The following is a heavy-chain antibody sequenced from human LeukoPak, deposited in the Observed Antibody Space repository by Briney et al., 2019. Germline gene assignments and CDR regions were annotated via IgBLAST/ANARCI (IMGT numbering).Heavy chain of an antibody. J-gene: IGHJ4*02. D-gene: IGHD3-22*01. CDR3: ARGGYYYDSSGYSHLPDY. CDR2: IIPIVGTT. Sequence: SVKVSCKASGGTFSSYAFSWVRQAPGQGLEWMGGIIPIVGTTNYAQTFQGRVTITADESTSTAYMELSSLRSEDTAVYYCARGGYYYDSSGYSHLPDYWGQGTLVTVSA. V-gene: IGHV1-69*13. CDR1: GGTFSSYA.